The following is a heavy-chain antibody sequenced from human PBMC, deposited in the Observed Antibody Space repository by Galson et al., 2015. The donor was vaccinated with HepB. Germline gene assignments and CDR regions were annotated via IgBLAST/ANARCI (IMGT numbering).Heavy chain of an antibody. CDR2: IYPGDSDT. CDR1: GYSFTNYW. CDR3: ARGRQITIFGVPGGSGMDV. D-gene: IGHD3-3*01. J-gene: IGHJ6*02. Sequence: QSGAEVKKPGESLKISCKGSGYSFTNYWIGWVRQMPGKGLEWMGIIYPGDSDTRYSPSFQGQVTISADKSISTAYLQWSSLKASDTAMYYCARGRQITIFGVPGGSGMDVWCQGTTVTVSS. V-gene: IGHV5-51*01.